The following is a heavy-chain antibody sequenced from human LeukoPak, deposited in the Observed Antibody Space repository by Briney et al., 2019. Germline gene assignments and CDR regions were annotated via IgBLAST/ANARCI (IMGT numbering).Heavy chain of an antibody. CDR2: ISYDVSNK. D-gene: IGHD3-10*01. CDR3: AKGYYGSGSYGV. CDR1: GFTFSSYG. V-gene: IGHV3-30*18. J-gene: IGHJ4*02. Sequence: PGGSLRLSCAASGFTFSSYGMHWVRQAPGKGLEWVAVISYDVSNKYYADSVKGRFTISRDNSKNTLYLQMNSLRAEDTAVYYCAKGYYGSGSYGVWGQGTLVTVSS.